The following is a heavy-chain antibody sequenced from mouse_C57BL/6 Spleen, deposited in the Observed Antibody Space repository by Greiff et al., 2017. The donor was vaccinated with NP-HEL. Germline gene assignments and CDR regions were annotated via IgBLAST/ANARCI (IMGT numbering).Heavy chain of an antibody. D-gene: IGHD1-1*01. V-gene: IGHV1-55*01. Sequence: QVQLQQPGAELVKPGASVKMSCKASGYTFTSYWITWVKQRPGQGLEWIGDIYPGSGSTNYNEKLKSKATLAVDTSSSTAYMQLSSLTSEDSAVYYCARAYYGSPYYYAMDYWGQGTSVTVSS. CDR3: ARAYYGSPYYYAMDY. J-gene: IGHJ4*01. CDR1: GYTFTSYW. CDR2: IYPGSGST.